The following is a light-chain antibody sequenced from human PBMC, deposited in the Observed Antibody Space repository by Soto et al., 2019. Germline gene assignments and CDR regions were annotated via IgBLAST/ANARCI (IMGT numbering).Light chain of an antibody. V-gene: IGLV4-69*01. CDR1: SGHSNYA. Sequence: QLVLTQSPSASASLGASVKLTCTLSSGHSNYAIAWHQQQPEKGPRYLMKLNSDGSHRKGDGIPDRFSGSSSGAERYLTISSLQSVDEADYYCQTWGTGIRVFGTGTKLTVL. J-gene: IGLJ1*01. CDR3: QTWGTGIRV. CDR2: LNSDGSH.